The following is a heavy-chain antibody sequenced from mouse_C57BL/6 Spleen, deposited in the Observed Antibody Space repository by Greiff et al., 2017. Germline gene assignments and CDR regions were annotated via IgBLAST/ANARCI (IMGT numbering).Heavy chain of an antibody. Sequence: EVKLVESGGGLVKPGGSLKLSCAASGFTFSDYGMHWVRQAPEKGLEWVAYISSGSSTIYYADTVKGRLTISRDNAKNTLFLQMTSLRSEDTAMYYCARPSYSFYYAMDDWGQGTSVTVSS. CDR1: GFTFSDYG. CDR2: ISSGSSTI. D-gene: IGHD2-12*01. V-gene: IGHV5-17*01. J-gene: IGHJ4*01. CDR3: ARPSYSFYYAMDD.